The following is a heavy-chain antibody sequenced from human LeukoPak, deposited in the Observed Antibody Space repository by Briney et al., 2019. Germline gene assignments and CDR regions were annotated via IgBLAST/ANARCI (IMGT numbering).Heavy chain of an antibody. CDR1: GFTFSDYY. J-gene: IGHJ4*02. V-gene: IGHV3-11*01. CDR2: ISSSGSTI. D-gene: IGHD5-12*01. Sequence: GGSLRLSCAASGFTFSDYYMSWLRQAPGKGLEWVSYISSSGSTIYYADSVKGRFTISRDNAKNSLYLQMNSLRAEDTAVYYCARTVATLRIDYWGQGTLVTVSS. CDR3: ARTVATLRIDY.